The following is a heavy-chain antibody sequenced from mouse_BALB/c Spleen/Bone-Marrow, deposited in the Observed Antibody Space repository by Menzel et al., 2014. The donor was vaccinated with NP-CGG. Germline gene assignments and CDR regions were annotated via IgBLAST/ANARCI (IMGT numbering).Heavy chain of an antibody. V-gene: IGHV5-17*02. J-gene: IGHJ3*01. CDR3: ARGGNFAWFAY. D-gene: IGHD2-1*01. CDR2: ISSGSSTT. Sequence: EVMLVESGGGLVQPGGSRQLSCAASGFTFSSFGMHWVRQAPEKGLEWVAYISSGSSTTYYADTVKGRFTISRDNHKNTLFLQMTSLRSEDTAMYYCARGGNFAWFAYWGQGTLVTVSA. CDR1: GFTFSSFG.